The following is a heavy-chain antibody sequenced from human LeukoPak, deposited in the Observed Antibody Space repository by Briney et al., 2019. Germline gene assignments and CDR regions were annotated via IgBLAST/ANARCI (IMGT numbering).Heavy chain of an antibody. CDR2: IWYDGSNE. Sequence: PGGSLRLSCAASGFTFSSYGMHWVRQAPGKGLEWVAVIWYDGSNEYYADSVKGRFTISKDNSKNTLYLQMNSLRAEDTAVYYCARDRGLSMVRGVIKGDYYMDVWGKGTTVTVSS. CDR1: GFTFSSYG. V-gene: IGHV3-33*01. J-gene: IGHJ6*03. CDR3: ARDRGLSMVRGVIKGDYYMDV. D-gene: IGHD3-10*01.